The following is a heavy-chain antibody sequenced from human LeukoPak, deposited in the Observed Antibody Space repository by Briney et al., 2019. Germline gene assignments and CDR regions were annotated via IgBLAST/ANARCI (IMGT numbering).Heavy chain of an antibody. CDR3: ARDREGTHDY. J-gene: IGHJ4*02. V-gene: IGHV3-21*01. D-gene: IGHD3/OR15-3a*01. Sequence: GGSLRLSCAASGFTLSRYSMNWVRQAPGKGLEWVSSISSSSSYIYYADSVKGRFPIPRHNAKNSLYLQMNRLRAEDTAVYYCARDREGTHDYWGQGTLVTVSS. CDR1: GFTLSRYS. CDR2: ISSSSSYI.